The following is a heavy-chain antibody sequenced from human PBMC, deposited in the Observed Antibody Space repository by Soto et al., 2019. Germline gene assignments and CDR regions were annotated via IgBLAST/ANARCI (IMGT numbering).Heavy chain of an antibody. CDR1: GGSVSSSNYY. Sequence: GTLALTCTVSGGSVSSSNYYGSWIRQPPGKGLEWLGYIYYSGSASYNPSLKSRITVSVDTSKNQFSLKLSSVTAAGTAVYYCARERTGDPTFFDYWGQGTLVTVSS. CDR3: ARERTGDPTFFDY. D-gene: IGHD1-1*01. J-gene: IGHJ4*02. V-gene: IGHV4-61*01. CDR2: IYYSGSA.